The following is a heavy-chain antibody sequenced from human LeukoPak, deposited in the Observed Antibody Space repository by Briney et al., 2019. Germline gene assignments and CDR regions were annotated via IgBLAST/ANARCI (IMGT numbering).Heavy chain of an antibody. CDR2: IYYSGST. CDR3: ARRDEYGDDAFDY. J-gene: IGHJ4*02. CDR1: GGSISSSSYY. D-gene: IGHD4-17*01. V-gene: IGHV4-39*01. Sequence: PSETLSLTCTVSGGSISSSSYYWGWIRQPPGKGLEWNGSIYYSGSTYYNPSLKSRVTISVDTSKNQFSLKLSSVTAADTAVYYCARRDEYGDDAFDYWGQGTLVTVSS.